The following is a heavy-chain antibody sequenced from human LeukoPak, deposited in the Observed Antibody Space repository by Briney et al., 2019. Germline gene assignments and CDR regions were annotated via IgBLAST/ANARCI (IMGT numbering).Heavy chain of an antibody. CDR1: GFTFSTYS. Sequence: GGSLRLSCAASGFTFSTYSMNWVRQAPGKGLEWVSSISSRSSYRYYADSLKGRFTISRDNAKNSLYLQMNSLRGDDTAVYYCAREERYAPNYFDYWGQGTLVTVSS. D-gene: IGHD2-2*01. J-gene: IGHJ4*02. V-gene: IGHV3-21*01. CDR2: ISSRSSYR. CDR3: AREERYAPNYFDY.